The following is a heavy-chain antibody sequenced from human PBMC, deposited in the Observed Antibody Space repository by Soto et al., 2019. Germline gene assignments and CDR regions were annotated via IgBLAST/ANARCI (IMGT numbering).Heavy chain of an antibody. CDR2: IKSKTDGGTT. Sequence: GSLRLSCAASGFTFSNAWMSWVRQAPGKGLEWVGRIKSKTDGGTTDYAAPVKGRFTISRDDSKNTLYLQMNSLKTEDTAVYYCTTGYSYFWSVYYGMDVWGQGTTVTVSS. J-gene: IGHJ6*02. D-gene: IGHD3-3*01. V-gene: IGHV3-15*01. CDR3: TTGYSYFWSVYYGMDV. CDR1: GFTFSNAW.